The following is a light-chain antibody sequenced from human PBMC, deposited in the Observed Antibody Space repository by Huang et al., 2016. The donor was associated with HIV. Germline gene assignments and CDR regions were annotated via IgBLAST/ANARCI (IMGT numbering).Light chain of an antibody. CDR3: MQALQTPYT. V-gene: IGKV2-28*01. J-gene: IGKJ2*01. CDR1: QSLLHSNGYNY. Sequence: DIVMTQSPLSLPVTPGEPASISCRFSQSLLHSNGYNYLDWYLQKPGQSPQLLIYLGSTRASGVPDRFSGSGSGTDFTLKISRVEAEDVGVYYCMQALQTPYTFGQGTKVEIK. CDR2: LGS.